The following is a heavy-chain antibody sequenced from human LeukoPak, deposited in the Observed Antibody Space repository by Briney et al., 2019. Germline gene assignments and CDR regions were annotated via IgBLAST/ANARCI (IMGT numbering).Heavy chain of an antibody. V-gene: IGHV3-11*04. CDR2: INHNGKTI. J-gene: IGHJ4*02. CDR1: GASISDYY. Sequence: LSLTCIVSGASISDYYWSWVRQAPGKGLEWVSYINHNGKTIYYADSVKGRFTISRDNGKNSLYLQMNSLRDEDTAVYYCARDNDWAFDYWGQGILVTVSS. D-gene: IGHD3-9*01. CDR3: ARDNDWAFDY.